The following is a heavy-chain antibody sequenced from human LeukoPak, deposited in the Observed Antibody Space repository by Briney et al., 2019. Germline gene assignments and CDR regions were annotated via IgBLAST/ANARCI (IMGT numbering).Heavy chain of an antibody. Sequence: GGSLRLSCAASGFTFSSYWMHWVRQAPGKGLVWVSHINSDGSSTNYADSVKGRFTISRDIAKNTLYLQMNSLRAEDTAVYYCARNPYNNYPLDYWGQGTLVTVSS. D-gene: IGHD4-11*01. CDR1: GFTFSSYW. CDR2: INSDGSST. J-gene: IGHJ4*02. CDR3: ARNPYNNYPLDY. V-gene: IGHV3-74*01.